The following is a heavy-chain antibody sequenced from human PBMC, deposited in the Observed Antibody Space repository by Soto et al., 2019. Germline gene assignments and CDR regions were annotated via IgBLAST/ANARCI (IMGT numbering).Heavy chain of an antibody. J-gene: IGHJ5*02. CDR2: ISAYTDDP. D-gene: IGHD2-2*01. Sequence: QGQLVQSGAEVKKPGASVKVSCTASGNTFTNFGVTWVRQAPGQGLEWMGWISAYTDDPNYAQKFQGRVTMTIDTSTSTACWVLSSLTADDTAVYYCARVIPGAEAGFDPWGQGTLVTVSS. CDR1: GNTFTNFG. CDR3: ARVIPGAEAGFDP. V-gene: IGHV1-18*01.